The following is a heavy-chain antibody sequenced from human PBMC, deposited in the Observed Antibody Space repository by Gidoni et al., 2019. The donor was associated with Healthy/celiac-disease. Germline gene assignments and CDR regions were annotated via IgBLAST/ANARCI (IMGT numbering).Heavy chain of an antibody. CDR3: ARELALRGELYY. D-gene: IGHD3-16*01. V-gene: IGHV1-46*01. CDR2: INPSGGST. CDR1: GYTFTSYY. J-gene: IGHJ4*02. Sequence: QVQLVQSGAEVKKPGASVKVSCKASGYTFTSYYMHWVRQAPGQGLEWMGIINPSGGSTSYAQKFQGSVTMTRDTSTSTVYMELSSLGSEDTAVYYCARELALRGELYYWGQGTLVTVSS.